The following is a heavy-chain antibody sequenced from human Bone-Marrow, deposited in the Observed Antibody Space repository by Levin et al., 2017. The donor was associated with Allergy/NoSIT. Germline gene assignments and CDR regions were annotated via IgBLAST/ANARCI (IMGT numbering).Heavy chain of an antibody. CDR2: IYSGGST. J-gene: IGHJ4*02. Sequence: GESLKISCAASGFTVSSNYMSWVRQAPGKGLEWVSVIYSGGSTYYADSVKGRFTVSRDNSKNTLYLQMNSLRAEDTAVYYCASSNLGYCSSTSCYNFDYWGQGTLVTVSS. CDR1: GFTVSSNY. V-gene: IGHV3-53*01. CDR3: ASSNLGYCSSTSCYNFDY. D-gene: IGHD2-2*02.